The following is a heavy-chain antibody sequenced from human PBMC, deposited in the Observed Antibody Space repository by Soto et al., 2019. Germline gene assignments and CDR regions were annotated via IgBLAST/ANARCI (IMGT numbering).Heavy chain of an antibody. D-gene: IGHD3-10*01. CDR1: GGTFSSYA. J-gene: IGHJ6*02. Sequence: GASVKVSCKASGGTFSSYAISWVRQAPGQGLEWMGGIIPIFGTANYAQKFQGRVTITADESTSTAYMELSSLRSEDTAVYYCAILWFGELYYYGMDVWGQGTTVTVPS. CDR3: AILWFGELYYYGMDV. V-gene: IGHV1-69*13. CDR2: IIPIFGTA.